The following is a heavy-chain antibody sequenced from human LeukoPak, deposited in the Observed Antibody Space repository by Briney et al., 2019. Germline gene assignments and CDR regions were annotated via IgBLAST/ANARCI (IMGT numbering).Heavy chain of an antibody. Sequence: GGSLRLSCAASGFTFSYYNMNWVRQAPGKGLEWVSSISSSSGYIYYADSVKGRFTISRDNAKNTLYLQMNSLRAKDTAVYYCARVGGYYAYYFDYWGQGTLVTVSS. CDR2: ISSSSGYI. CDR3: ARVGGYYAYYFDY. D-gene: IGHD3-22*01. J-gene: IGHJ4*02. V-gene: IGHV3-21*01. CDR1: GFTFSYYN.